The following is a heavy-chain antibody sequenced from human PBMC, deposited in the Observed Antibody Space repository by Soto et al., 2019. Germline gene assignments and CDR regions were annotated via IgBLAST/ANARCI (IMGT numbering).Heavy chain of an antibody. CDR2: IYHSGST. J-gene: IGHJ4*02. CDR1: GGSISSSNW. CDR3: ASDSSSAHGFDY. Sequence: SETLSLTCAVSGGSISSSNWWSWVRQPPGKGLEWIGEIYHSGSTNYNPSLKSRVTISVDTSKNQFSLKLSSVTAADTAVYYCASDSSSAHGFDYWGQGTLVTVSS. V-gene: IGHV4-4*02. D-gene: IGHD1-26*01.